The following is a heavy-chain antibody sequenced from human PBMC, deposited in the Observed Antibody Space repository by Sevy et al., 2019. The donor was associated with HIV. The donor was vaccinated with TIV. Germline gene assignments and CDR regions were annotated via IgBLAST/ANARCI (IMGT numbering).Heavy chain of an antibody. D-gene: IGHD4-4*01. CDR1: GFTFSNAW. CDR3: TTARVTTRSGEGYYYYMDV. Sequence: GGSLRLSCAASGFTFSNAWMSWVRQAPGKGLEWVGRIKSKTDGGTTDYAAHVKGSFTISRDDSKNTRYLQMNRLKTEDKAVYYCTTARVTTRSGEGYYYYMDVWGKGTTVTVSS. J-gene: IGHJ6*03. CDR2: IKSKTDGGTT. V-gene: IGHV3-15*01.